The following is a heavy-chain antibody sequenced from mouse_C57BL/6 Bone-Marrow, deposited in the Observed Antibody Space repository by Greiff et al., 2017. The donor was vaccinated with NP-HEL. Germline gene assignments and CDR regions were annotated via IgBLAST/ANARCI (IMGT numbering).Heavy chain of an antibody. CDR3: ARDHTTVGMDY. CDR1: GFTFSDFY. CDR2: SRNKANDYTT. J-gene: IGHJ4*01. D-gene: IGHD1-1*01. Sequence: EVMLVESGGGLVQSGRSLRLSCATSGFTFSDFYMEWVRQAPGKGLEWIAASRNKANDYTTEYSASVKGRFIVSRDTSQSILYLQMNALRAEDTAIYYCARDHTTVGMDYWGQGTSVTVSS. V-gene: IGHV7-1*01.